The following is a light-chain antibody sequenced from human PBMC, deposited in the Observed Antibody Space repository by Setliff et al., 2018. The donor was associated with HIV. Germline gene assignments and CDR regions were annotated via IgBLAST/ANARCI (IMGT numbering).Light chain of an antibody. CDR3: QSYDSSLSASYV. J-gene: IGLJ1*01. CDR1: GSNIGSNS. V-gene: IGLV1-44*01. Sequence: QSVLTQPPSVSGTPGQRVTISCSGSGSNIGSNSVNWYQQVPGTAPKNVIFSNDQWPSGVPDRFSGSKSGTSASLAITGLQAEDEADYYCQSYDSSLSASYVFGTGTKVTVL. CDR2: SND.